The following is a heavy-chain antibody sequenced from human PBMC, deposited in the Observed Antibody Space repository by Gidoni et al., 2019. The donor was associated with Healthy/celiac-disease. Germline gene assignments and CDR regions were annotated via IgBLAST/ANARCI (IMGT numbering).Heavy chain of an antibody. Sequence: GKGLEWIGYIYYSGSTYYNPSLKSRVTISVDTSKNQFSLKLSSVTAADTAVYYCARDFIPRVESMVRGVSRGDAFDIWGQGTMVTVSS. D-gene: IGHD3-10*01. CDR2: IYYSGST. J-gene: IGHJ3*02. CDR3: ARDFIPRVESMVRGVSRGDAFDI. V-gene: IGHV4-30-4*01.